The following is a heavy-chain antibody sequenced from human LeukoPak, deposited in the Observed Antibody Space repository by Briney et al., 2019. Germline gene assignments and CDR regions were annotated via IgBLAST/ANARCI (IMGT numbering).Heavy chain of an antibody. CDR1: GGTFSSYA. D-gene: IGHD3-22*01. CDR3: ARGNYYDSSGYYSPFGYYYYYMDV. J-gene: IGHJ6*03. V-gene: IGHV1-69*13. CDR2: IIPIFGTA. Sequence: ASVKVSCKASGGTFSSYAISWVRQAPGQGLEWMGGIIPIFGTANYAQKFQGRVTITADESTSTAYMELSSLGSEDTAVYYCARGNYYDSSGYYSPFGYYYYYMDVWGKGTTVTVSS.